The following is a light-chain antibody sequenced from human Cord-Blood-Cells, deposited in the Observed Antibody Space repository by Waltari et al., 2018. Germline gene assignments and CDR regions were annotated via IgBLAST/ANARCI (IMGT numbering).Light chain of an antibody. J-gene: IGLJ1*01. Sequence: QSALTQPASVSGSPGQSITISCPGPSSDVGGYNYFSWYQQHPGKAPKLMIYEVSNRPSGVSKRFSGSKSGNTASLTISGLQAEDEADYYCSSYTSSSTLYVFGTGTKVTVL. CDR2: EVS. CDR3: SSYTSSSTLYV. V-gene: IGLV2-14*01. CDR1: SSDVGGYNY.